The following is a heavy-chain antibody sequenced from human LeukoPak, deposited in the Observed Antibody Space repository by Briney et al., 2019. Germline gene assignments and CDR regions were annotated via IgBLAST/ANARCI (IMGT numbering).Heavy chain of an antibody. V-gene: IGHV3-23*01. Sequence: GGSLRLSCAASGLTFTNYAMTWARHAPGRWLEWVSSISGSGGHTYYTDCVKGRFTVSRDNSKKTLYLQMNSLRAEDTAAYYCARDRSGSGVVGTFDIWGQGSLVTVSS. CDR3: ARDRSGSGVVGTFDI. J-gene: IGHJ3*02. CDR1: GLTFTNYA. D-gene: IGHD1-26*01. CDR2: ISGSGGHT.